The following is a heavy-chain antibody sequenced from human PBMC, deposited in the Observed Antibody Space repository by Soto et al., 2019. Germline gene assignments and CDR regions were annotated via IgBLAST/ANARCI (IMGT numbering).Heavy chain of an antibody. J-gene: IGHJ6*02. CDR1: GFTFSNAW. V-gene: IGHV3-15*07. Sequence: EVQLVESGGGLVKPGESLRLSCAASGFTFSNAWMHWVRQAPGKGLEWVGRIKSKSDGGTTDNAAPVKGRFTISRDDSKNTRYLQMNSRQTEDKAVYYCAHAPGRRGYYGLDVWGQGTTVTVSS. CDR3: AHAPGRRGYYGLDV. CDR2: IKSKSDGGTT. D-gene: IGHD3-10*01.